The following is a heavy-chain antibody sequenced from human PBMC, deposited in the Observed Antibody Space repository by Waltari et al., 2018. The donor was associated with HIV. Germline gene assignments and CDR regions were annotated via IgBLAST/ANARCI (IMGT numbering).Heavy chain of an antibody. CDR1: SAVG. CDR3: AHTPYDSDWAFDY. Sequence: SAVGVGWIRQAPGKAPEWLALIYGDGDERYSPSLESRLTITKDTSKNQVVLTMTNVGPVDTATYYCAHTPYDSDWAFDYWGQGTLVTVSS. V-gene: IGHV2-5*02. J-gene: IGHJ4*02. CDR2: IYGDGDE. D-gene: IGHD3-9*01.